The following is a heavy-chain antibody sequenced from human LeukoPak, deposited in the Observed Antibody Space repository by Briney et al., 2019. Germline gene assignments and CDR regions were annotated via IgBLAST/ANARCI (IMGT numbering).Heavy chain of an antibody. CDR1: GFTFSSYE. Sequence: GGSLRLSCAASGFTFSSYEMNWVRQAPGKGLEWVSYISSSGSTIYYADSVKGRFTISRDNAKNSLYLQMNSLRAEDTAVYYFASRTDDILTGDPDYWGQGTLVTVSS. CDR2: ISSSGSTI. CDR3: ASRTDDILTGDPDY. J-gene: IGHJ4*02. V-gene: IGHV3-48*03. D-gene: IGHD3-9*01.